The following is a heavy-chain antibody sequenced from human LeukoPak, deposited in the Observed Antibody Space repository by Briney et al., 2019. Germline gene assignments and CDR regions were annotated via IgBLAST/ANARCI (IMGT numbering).Heavy chain of an antibody. CDR1: GGSISSSSYY. CDR3: ARTGGYPFYYYYYYMDV. Sequence: PSETLSLTCTVSGGSISSSSYYWGWIRQPPGKGLEWIGSIYYSGSTYYNPSLKSRVTISVDTSKNQFSLKLSSVTAADTAVYYCARTGGYPFYYYYYYMDVWGKGTTVTVSS. J-gene: IGHJ6*03. CDR2: IYYSGST. D-gene: IGHD3-22*01. V-gene: IGHV4-39*07.